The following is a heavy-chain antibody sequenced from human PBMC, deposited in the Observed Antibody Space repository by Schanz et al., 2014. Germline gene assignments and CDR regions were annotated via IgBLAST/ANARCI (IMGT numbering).Heavy chain of an antibody. CDR1: GYTFTDYG. CDR3: ARDQSPYTNSSDVRYFDY. J-gene: IGHJ4*02. V-gene: IGHV1-18*01. D-gene: IGHD6-6*01. Sequence: QVQLVQSGAEVKKPGASVKVSCKASGYTFTDYGVIWVRQAPGQGLEWMGWISTSNGNTNYIQKLQGRVTMTTDTSTSTAYMELRSLRSEDTAVYYCARDQSPYTNSSDVRYFDYWGQGSLVTVSS. CDR2: ISTSNGNT.